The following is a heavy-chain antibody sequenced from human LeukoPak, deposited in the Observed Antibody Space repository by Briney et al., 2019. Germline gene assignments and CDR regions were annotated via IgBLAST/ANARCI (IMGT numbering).Heavy chain of an antibody. CDR1: GFTFDDYA. Sequence: GGSLRLSRAASGFTFDDYAMHWVRQAPGKGLEWVSGISWNSGSIGYADSVKGRFTISRDNAKNSLYLQMNSLRAEDTALYYCAKDRYSSGWYGWFDPWGQGTLVTVSS. D-gene: IGHD6-19*01. J-gene: IGHJ5*02. V-gene: IGHV3-9*01. CDR3: AKDRYSSGWYGWFDP. CDR2: ISWNSGSI.